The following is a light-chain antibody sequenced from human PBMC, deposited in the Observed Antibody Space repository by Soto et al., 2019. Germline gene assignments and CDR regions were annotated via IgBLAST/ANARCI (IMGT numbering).Light chain of an antibody. Sequence: EIVLTQSPGTLSLSPGERATLSCRASQSVSSCFLAWYQQIRGQAPRLLIYCASSRAAGIPDRFSGSGSGTDFTLTISRLEPEDFAVYYCQQCSASPRTFGQGTKVEIK. CDR1: QSVSSCF. CDR2: CAS. V-gene: IGKV3-20*01. CDR3: QQCSASPRT. J-gene: IGKJ1*01.